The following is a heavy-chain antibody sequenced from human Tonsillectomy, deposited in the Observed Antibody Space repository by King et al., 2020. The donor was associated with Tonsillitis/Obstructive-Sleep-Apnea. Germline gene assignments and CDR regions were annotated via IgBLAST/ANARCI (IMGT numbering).Heavy chain of an antibody. CDR2: INPNSGGT. Sequence: VQLVESGAEMKKPGASVKVSCKGSGYIFTDYYMHWVRQAPGQGLEWMGWINPNSGGTIYAQKFQGRVTMTRDTSISTAYMELSRLSSDDTAVYYCAKDTPGRASGWHTPPGMYYFDSWGQGTLVTVSS. CDR3: AKDTPGRASGWHTPPGMYYFDS. CDR1: GYIFTDYY. J-gene: IGHJ4*02. V-gene: IGHV1-2*02. D-gene: IGHD6-19*01.